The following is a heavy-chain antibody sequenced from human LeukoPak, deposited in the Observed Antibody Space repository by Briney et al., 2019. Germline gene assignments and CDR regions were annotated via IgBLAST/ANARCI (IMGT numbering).Heavy chain of an antibody. D-gene: IGHD4-11*01. Sequence: PGGSLRLSCAASGFTFSSYEMNWVRQAPGKGLEWVSYISGSGSTIYYADSVKGRFTISRDNAKNSLYLQMNSLRAADTAVYYCARGYRAPDYWGQGTLVTVSS. V-gene: IGHV3-48*03. CDR1: GFTFSSYE. CDR2: ISGSGSTI. CDR3: ARGYRAPDY. J-gene: IGHJ4*02.